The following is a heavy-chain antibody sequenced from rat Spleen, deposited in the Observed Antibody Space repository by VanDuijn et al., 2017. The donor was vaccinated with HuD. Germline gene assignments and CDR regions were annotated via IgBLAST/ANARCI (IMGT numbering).Heavy chain of an antibody. CDR3: ARHDYGGYWYFDF. V-gene: IGHV5-7*01. D-gene: IGHD1-11*01. Sequence: EVLLVESGGGLVQPGRSLKLSCAASGFTFSDYNMAWVRQAPKKGLEWVATISYDGSSSYYRDSVKGRFTISRDNAKNTVDMQLSSLRSEDTAMYVCARHDYGGYWYFDFWGPGTMVTVSS. CDR2: ISYDGSSS. CDR1: GFTFSDYN. J-gene: IGHJ1*01.